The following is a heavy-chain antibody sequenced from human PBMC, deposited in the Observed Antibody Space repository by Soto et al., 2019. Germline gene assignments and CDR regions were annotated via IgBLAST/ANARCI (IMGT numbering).Heavy chain of an antibody. J-gene: IGHJ3*02. D-gene: IGHD3-10*01. CDR1: DGSISNSY. Sequence: TLSLTCAVSDGSISNSYWSWIRQPPGKGLEWIGYILYNGGTNYNPTIKSRVTISVDTSKNQFSLKLSSVTAADTAVYYCARHCYNSGSPRRAFDIWGQGTMVTVSS. CDR3: ARHCYNSGSPRRAFDI. V-gene: IGHV4-59*08. CDR2: ILYNGGT.